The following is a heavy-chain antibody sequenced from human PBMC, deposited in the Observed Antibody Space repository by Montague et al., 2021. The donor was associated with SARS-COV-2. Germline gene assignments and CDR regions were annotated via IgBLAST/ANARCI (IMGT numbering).Heavy chain of an antibody. CDR2: IYYSGGI. Sequence: SETLSLTCTVSGGSMSDHYWAWIRQPPGKGLDWLAYIYYSGGINSNASLKSRVTMSVDTSKNQFSLKLTSVTAADTAVYYCARAVSVRRAVNWFDPRGQGTLVTVSS. D-gene: IGHD3-10*01. CDR1: GGSMSDHY. J-gene: IGHJ5*02. V-gene: IGHV4-59*11. CDR3: ARAVSVRRAVNWFDP.